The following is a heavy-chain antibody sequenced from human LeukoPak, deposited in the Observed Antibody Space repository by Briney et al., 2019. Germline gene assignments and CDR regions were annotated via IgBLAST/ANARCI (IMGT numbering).Heavy chain of an antibody. V-gene: IGHV4-34*01. Sequence: SETLSLTCAVYGGSFSGYYWSWIRQPPGKGLEWIREINHSGSTNYNPSLKSRVTISVDTSKNQFSLKLSSVTAADTAVYYCARSGRVIAARPDDWFDPWGQGTLVTVSS. D-gene: IGHD6-6*01. J-gene: IGHJ5*02. CDR2: INHSGST. CDR3: ARSGRVIAARPDDWFDP. CDR1: GGSFSGYY.